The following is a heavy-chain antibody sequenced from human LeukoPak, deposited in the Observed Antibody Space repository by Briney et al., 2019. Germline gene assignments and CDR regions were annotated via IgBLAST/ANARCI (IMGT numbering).Heavy chain of an antibody. CDR1: GGTFGSYA. J-gene: IGHJ4*02. Sequence: SVKVSCKASGGTFGSYAISWVRQAPGQGLEWMGRIIPIFGTANYAQKFQGRVTITTDESTSTAYMELSSLRSEDTAVYYCARNPNYDFCSGYSFDYWGQGTLVTVSS. CDR2: IIPIFGTA. V-gene: IGHV1-69*05. D-gene: IGHD3-3*01. CDR3: ARNPNYDFCSGYSFDY.